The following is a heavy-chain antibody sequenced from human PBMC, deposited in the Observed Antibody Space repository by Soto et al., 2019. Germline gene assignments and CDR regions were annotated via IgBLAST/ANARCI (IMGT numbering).Heavy chain of an antibody. J-gene: IGHJ4*02. CDR3: ARAYYDFWSGYYFDY. V-gene: IGHV4-34*01. D-gene: IGHD3-3*01. Sequence: PSETLSLTCAVYGGSFSGYYWSWIRQPPGKGLEWIGEINHSGSTNYNPSLKSRVTISVDTSKNQFSLKLSSVTAADTAVYYCARAYYDFWSGYYFDYWGQGTLVTV. CDR1: GGSFSGYY. CDR2: INHSGST.